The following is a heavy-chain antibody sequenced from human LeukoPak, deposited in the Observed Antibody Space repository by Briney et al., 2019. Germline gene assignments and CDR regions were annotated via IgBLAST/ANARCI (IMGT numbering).Heavy chain of an antibody. CDR1: GLTFSSYK. J-gene: IGHJ4*02. Sequence: AGGSLRLSCVGSGLTFSSYKMSWVRQAPGKGLARVSYISSSGTTILYADFVKGRFTISRDNAKNSLYMQMNSLRAEDTAVYYCARDPTRRYDYWGQGTLVTVFS. CDR2: ISSSGTTI. V-gene: IGHV3-48*03. CDR3: ARDPTRRYDY. D-gene: IGHD5-24*01.